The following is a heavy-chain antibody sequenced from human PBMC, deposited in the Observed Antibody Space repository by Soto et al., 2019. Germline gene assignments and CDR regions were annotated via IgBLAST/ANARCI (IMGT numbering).Heavy chain of an antibody. Sequence: QVQLVQSGAEVKKPGASVKVSCKASGYTFTSYDINWVRQATGQGLEWMGWMNPNRGNTGYAQKCQGRVTMTRHTSISTAYMELSSLRSEDTAVYYCARAARRDCSGGSCSLSNWGQGTLVTVSS. CDR3: ARAARRDCSGGSCSLSN. CDR2: MNPNRGNT. D-gene: IGHD2-15*01. V-gene: IGHV1-8*01. J-gene: IGHJ4*02. CDR1: GYTFTSYD.